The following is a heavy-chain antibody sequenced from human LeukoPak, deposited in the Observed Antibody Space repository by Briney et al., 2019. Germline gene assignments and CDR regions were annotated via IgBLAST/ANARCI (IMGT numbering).Heavy chain of an antibody. CDR3: ARDRGVYYYDSSGYLDAFDI. J-gene: IGHJ3*02. Sequence: SETLSLTCTVSGGSISSYYWSWIRQTAGKGLEWIGRIYTSGSTNYNPSLKRRVTMSVDTSKNQFSLKLSSVTAADAAVYYCARDRGVYYYDSSGYLDAFDIWGQGTMVTVSS. CDR1: GGSISSYY. CDR2: IYTSGST. V-gene: IGHV4-4*07. D-gene: IGHD3-22*01.